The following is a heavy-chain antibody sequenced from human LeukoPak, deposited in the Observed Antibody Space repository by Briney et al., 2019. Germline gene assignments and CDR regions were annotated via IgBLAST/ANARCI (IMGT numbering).Heavy chain of an antibody. D-gene: IGHD5-24*01. J-gene: IGHJ4*02. Sequence: GASVKVSCKASGYTFTGYYMHWVRQAPGQGLEWMGWINPNSGGTNYAQKFQGRVTMTRDTSISTAYMELSRLRSDDTAVYYCARDVERWLHYHYFDYWGQGTLVTVSS. CDR2: INPNSGGT. V-gene: IGHV1-2*02. CDR3: ARDVERWLHYHYFDY. CDR1: GYTFTGYY.